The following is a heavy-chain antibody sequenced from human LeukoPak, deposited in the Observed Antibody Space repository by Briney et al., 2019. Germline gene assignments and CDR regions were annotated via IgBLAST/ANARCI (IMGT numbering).Heavy chain of an antibody. J-gene: IGHJ4*02. CDR3: ARGGGDRSVAAAGTIDY. CDR2: IYYSGST. CDR1: GGSISSGGYY. D-gene: IGHD6-13*01. V-gene: IGHV4-31*03. Sequence: SQTLSLTCTVSGGSISSGGYYCSWIRQHPGKGLEWIGYIYYSGSTYYNPSLKSRVTISVDTSKNQFSLKLSSVAAADTAVYYCARGGGDRSVAAAGTIDYWGQGTLVTVSS.